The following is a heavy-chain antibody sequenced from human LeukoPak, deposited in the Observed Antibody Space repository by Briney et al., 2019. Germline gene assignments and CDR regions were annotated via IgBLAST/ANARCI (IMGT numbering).Heavy chain of an antibody. Sequence: GESLKISCKGFGYSFTTNWIAWVRQMPGKGLEWMGIIYPGDSDTRYSPSFQGQVTISADKSISTAYLQWSSLKASDTAMYYCARLDSSGSHYWGQGTLVTVSS. CDR1: GYSFTTNW. CDR3: ARLDSSGSHY. J-gene: IGHJ4*02. CDR2: IYPGDSDT. D-gene: IGHD6-19*01. V-gene: IGHV5-51*01.